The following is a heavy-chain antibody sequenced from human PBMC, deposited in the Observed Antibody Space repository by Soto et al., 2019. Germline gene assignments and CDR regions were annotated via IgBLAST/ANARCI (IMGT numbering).Heavy chain of an antibody. CDR2: IKSKTDGGTT. Sequence: PGGSLRLSCAASGFTFSNAWMSWVRQAPGKGLEWVGRIKSKTDGGTTDYAAPVKGRFTISRDDSKNTLYLQMNSLKTEDTAVYYCTTDEVATDLYYYYGMDVWGQGTTVTVSS. D-gene: IGHD5-12*01. CDR3: TTDEVATDLYYYYGMDV. V-gene: IGHV3-15*01. CDR1: GFTFSNAW. J-gene: IGHJ6*02.